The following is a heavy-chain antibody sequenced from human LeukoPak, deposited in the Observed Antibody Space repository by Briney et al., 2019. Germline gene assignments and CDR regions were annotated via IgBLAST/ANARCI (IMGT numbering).Heavy chain of an antibody. CDR1: GVSISSYY. CDR3: ARENILTGYSNAFDI. CDR2: IYYSGST. Sequence: SETLSLTCTVSGVSISSYYWSWIRQPPGKGLEWIGYIYYSGSTNYNPSLKSRVTISVDTSKNQFSLKLSSVTAADTAVYYCARENILTGYSNAFDIWGQGTMVTVSS. J-gene: IGHJ3*02. D-gene: IGHD3-9*01. V-gene: IGHV4-59*01.